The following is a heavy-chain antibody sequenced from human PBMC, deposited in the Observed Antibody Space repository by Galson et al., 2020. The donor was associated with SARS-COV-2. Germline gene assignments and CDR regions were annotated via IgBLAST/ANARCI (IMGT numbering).Heavy chain of an antibody. CDR1: GYTLTELS. CDR2: FDPEDGET. CDR3: ATVGAYDYVWGSYRGNWFDP. D-gene: IGHD3-16*02. J-gene: IGHJ5*02. V-gene: IGHV1-24*01. Sequence: ASVKVSCKVSGYTLTELSMHWVRQAPGKGLEWMGGFDPEDGETIYAQKFQGRVTMTEDTSTDTAYMELSSLRSEDTAVYYCATVGAYDYVWGSYRGNWFDPWGQGTLVTVSS.